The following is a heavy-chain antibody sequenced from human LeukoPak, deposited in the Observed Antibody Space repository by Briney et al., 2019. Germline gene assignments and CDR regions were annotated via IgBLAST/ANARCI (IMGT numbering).Heavy chain of an antibody. CDR1: GYSFTTYW. D-gene: IGHD4-11*01. J-gene: IGHJ4*02. V-gene: IGHV5-51*01. CDR2: IYPGDSDT. CDR3: ARRGYSNYVPFDY. Sequence: ESLKISCKGSGYSFTTYWIGWVRQMPGKGLEWMGIIYPGDSDTRYSPSLQGQVTISADKSISTAYLQWSSLKASDTAMYYCARRGYSNYVPFDYWGQGTLVTVSS.